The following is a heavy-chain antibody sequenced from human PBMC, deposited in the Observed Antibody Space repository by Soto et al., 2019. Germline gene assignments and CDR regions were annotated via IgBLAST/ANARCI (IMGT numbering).Heavy chain of an antibody. CDR1: GYTFTSYY. CDR2: INPSGGST. CDR3: ARVGLGGDCSGGSCYSAGAFDI. Sequence: GASAKVSCKASGYTFTSYYMHWVRQAPGQGLEWMGIINPSGGSTSYAQKFQGRVTMTRDTSTSTVYMELSSLRSEDTAVYYCARVGLGGDCSGGSCYSAGAFDIWGQGTMVTVSS. V-gene: IGHV1-46*01. D-gene: IGHD2-15*01. J-gene: IGHJ3*02.